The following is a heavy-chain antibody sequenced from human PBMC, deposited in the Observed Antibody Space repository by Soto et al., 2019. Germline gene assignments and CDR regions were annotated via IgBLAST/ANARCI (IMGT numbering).Heavy chain of an antibody. CDR2: ISGSADRT. D-gene: IGHD1-26*01. CDR3: AKGSVGAPHDFDY. Sequence: EVQLLESGRGLAQPGGSLRLSCAASGFTFSIYAMSWVRQAPGKGLEWVSGISGSADRTYYADSVKGRFTISRDNSKNTLYLQMNSLRAEDTAVYYCAKGSVGAPHDFDYWGQGTLVAVSS. V-gene: IGHV3-23*01. CDR1: GFTFSIYA. J-gene: IGHJ4*02.